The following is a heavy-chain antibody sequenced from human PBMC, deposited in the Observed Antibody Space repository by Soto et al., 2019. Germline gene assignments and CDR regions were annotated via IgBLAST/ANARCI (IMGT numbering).Heavy chain of an antibody. D-gene: IGHD4-4*01. J-gene: IGHJ6*03. V-gene: IGHV3-33*01. Sequence: QVQLVESGGGVVQPGRSLRLSCTASGFTFNSYGMHWVRQPPGKGLEWVAVISYASSSMHNVDAVKGRFTVSRDNSKRTLYLEMSSLRDEDTAVYYCARTLQVWTTYDYYYLDVWGKGATVAVSS. CDR1: GFTFNSYG. CDR2: ISYASSSM. CDR3: ARTLQVWTTYDYYYLDV.